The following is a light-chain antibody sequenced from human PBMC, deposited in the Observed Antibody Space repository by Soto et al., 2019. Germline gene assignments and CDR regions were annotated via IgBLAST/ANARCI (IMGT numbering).Light chain of an antibody. V-gene: IGKV3-11*01. CDR2: DAS. CDR1: QSASTN. Sequence: IVITQYPATLSVSPGERCTLSCWASQSASTNLAWYHQKPGQAPRLLIYDASSRPTDITTRFSGSGSGTDFTLTISSLEPEDFALYYCQQRSNWPITVGQGTRLEI. J-gene: IGKJ5*01. CDR3: QQRSNWPIT.